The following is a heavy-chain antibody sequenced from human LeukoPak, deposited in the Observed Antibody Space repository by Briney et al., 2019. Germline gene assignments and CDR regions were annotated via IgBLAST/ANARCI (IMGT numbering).Heavy chain of an antibody. CDR2: IGSSSSYI. CDR3: ARESGDAFDI. Sequence: PGGSLRLSCAASGFTFRSYSMNWVRQAPGKGLEWVSSIGSSSSYIYYADSVKGRFTISRDNAKNSLYLQMNSLRAEDTAVYYCARESGDAFDIWGQGTMVTVSS. CDR1: GFTFRSYS. V-gene: IGHV3-21*01. J-gene: IGHJ3*02. D-gene: IGHD1-26*01.